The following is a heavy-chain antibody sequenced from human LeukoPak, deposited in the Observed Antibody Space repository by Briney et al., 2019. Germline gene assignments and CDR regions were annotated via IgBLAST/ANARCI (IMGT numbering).Heavy chain of an antibody. J-gene: IGHJ4*02. V-gene: IGHV1-2*02. CDR2: INPNSGDT. CDR3: ARDWRGSYFPDF. CDR1: GYTLTDYH. D-gene: IGHD1-26*01. Sequence: GASVKVSCKASGYTLTDYHMHWVRQAPGQGLEWMGWINPNSGDTNYAQKFQGRVTMTRDTSISTAYMDLSRLTSDDTAIYYCARDWRGSYFPDFWGQGTLVTVSS.